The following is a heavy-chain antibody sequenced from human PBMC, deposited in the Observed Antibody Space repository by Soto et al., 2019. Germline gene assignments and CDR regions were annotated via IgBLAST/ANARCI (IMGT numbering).Heavy chain of an antibody. J-gene: IGHJ5*02. V-gene: IGHV4-59*01. D-gene: IGHD3-16*01. CDR1: GGSISSYY. Sequence: SETLSLTCTVSGGSISSYYWSWIRQPPGKGLEWIGYIYYSGSTNYNPSLKSRVTISVDTSKNQFSLKLSSVTAADTAVYYCARDSTNPEGGLDPWGQGTLVTVSS. CDR3: ARDSTNPEGGLDP. CDR2: IYYSGST.